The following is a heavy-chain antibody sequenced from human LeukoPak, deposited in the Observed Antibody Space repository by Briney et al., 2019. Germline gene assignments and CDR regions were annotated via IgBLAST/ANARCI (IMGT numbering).Heavy chain of an antibody. D-gene: IGHD3-10*01. CDR1: GFTIDDYS. J-gene: IGHJ6*02. CDR3: ARDGSGSYYPYYYYGMDV. CDR2: ISWDGGTT. Sequence: TGGSLRLSCAASGFTIDDYSMYWVRQAPGKGLEWVSVISWDGGTTYYADSVKGRFTISRDNAKNSLYLQMNSLRAEDTAVYYCARDGSGSYYPYYYYGMDVWGQGTMVTVSS. V-gene: IGHV3-43*01.